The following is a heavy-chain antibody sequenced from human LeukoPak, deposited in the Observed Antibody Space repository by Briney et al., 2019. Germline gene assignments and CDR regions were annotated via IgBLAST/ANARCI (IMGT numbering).Heavy chain of an antibody. V-gene: IGHV5-51*01. CDR2: IYPGDSDT. Sequence: GESLKISCKGSGYSFTSYWIGWVRQMPGKGLGWMGIIYPGDSDTRYSPSFQGQVTISADKSISTAYLQWSSLKASDTAMYYCARHSHDPYNIVVVTAAPYYYHGMDVWGQGTTVTVSS. CDR1: GYSFTSYW. J-gene: IGHJ6*02. D-gene: IGHD2-21*02. CDR3: ARHSHDPYNIVVVTAAPYYYHGMDV.